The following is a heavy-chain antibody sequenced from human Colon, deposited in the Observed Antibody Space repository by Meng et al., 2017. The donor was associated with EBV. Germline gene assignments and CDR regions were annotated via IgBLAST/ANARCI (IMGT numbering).Heavy chain of an antibody. CDR2: ISGSGDST. V-gene: IGHV3-23*01. D-gene: IGHD1-26*01. Sequence: EVQRLESGGGLVQCGGSLRRSCAASGFTFSNYGMNWVRQASGKGLEWVSGISGSGDSTYYADSVKGRFTISRDNSKNTLYLQMNSLRAEDTAVYYCAKTSGSEGFWGQGTLVTVSS. CDR1: GFTFSNYG. CDR3: AKTSGSEGF. J-gene: IGHJ4*02.